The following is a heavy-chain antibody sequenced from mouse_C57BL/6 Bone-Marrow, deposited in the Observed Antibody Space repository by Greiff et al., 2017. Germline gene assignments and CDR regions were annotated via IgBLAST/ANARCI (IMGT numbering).Heavy chain of an antibody. CDR1: GYTFTSYW. CDR2: IHPNSGST. D-gene: IGHD1-1*01. J-gene: IGHJ1*03. V-gene: IGHV1-64*01. Sequence: VQLQQPGAELVKPGASVKLSCKASGYTFTSYWMHWVKQRPGQGLEWIGMIHPNSGSTNYNEKFKSKATLTVDKSSSTAYMQLSSLTSEDSAVYYCARPALLLHYDVGGTGTTVTVSS. CDR3: ARPALLLHYDV.